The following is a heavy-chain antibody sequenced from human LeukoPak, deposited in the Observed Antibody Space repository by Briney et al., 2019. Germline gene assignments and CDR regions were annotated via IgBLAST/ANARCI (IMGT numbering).Heavy chain of an antibody. J-gene: IGHJ4*02. D-gene: IGHD3-10*01. Sequence: KSSQTLSLTRTVSGGSISSGDYYWSWIRQPPGKGLEWIGYIYYSGSTYYNPSLKSRVTISVDTSKNQFSLKLSSVTAADTAVYYCARVSVVRGDLDYWGQGTLVTVSS. CDR1: GGSISSGDYY. CDR3: ARVSVVRGDLDY. V-gene: IGHV4-30-4*01. CDR2: IYYSGST.